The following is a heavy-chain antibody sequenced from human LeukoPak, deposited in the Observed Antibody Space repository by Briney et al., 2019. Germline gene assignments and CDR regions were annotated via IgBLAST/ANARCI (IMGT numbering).Heavy chain of an antibody. CDR3: ARTPATYCSSTSCSFDY. Sequence: VASVKVSCKASGGTFSSYAISWVRQAPGQGLECMGRIIPILGIANYVQKFQGRVTITADKSTSTAYMELSSLRSEDTAVYYCARTPATYCSSTSCSFDYWGQGTLVTVSS. CDR2: IIPILGIA. D-gene: IGHD2-2*01. CDR1: GGTFSSYA. V-gene: IGHV1-69*04. J-gene: IGHJ4*02.